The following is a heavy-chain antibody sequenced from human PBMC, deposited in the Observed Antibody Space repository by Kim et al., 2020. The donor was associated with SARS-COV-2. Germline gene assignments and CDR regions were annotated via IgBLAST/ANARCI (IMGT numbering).Heavy chain of an antibody. CDR2: ISSSGSTI. D-gene: IGHD6-13*01. CDR1: GFTFSSYE. CDR3: ARDLPRIAARAEYFQH. J-gene: IGHJ1*01. V-gene: IGHV3-48*03. Sequence: GGSLRLSCAASGFTFSSYEMNWVRQAPGKGLEWVSYISSSGSTIYYADSVKGRFTISRDNAKNSLYLQMNSLRAEDTAVYYCARDLPRIAARAEYFQHWRQGNLVTVSS.